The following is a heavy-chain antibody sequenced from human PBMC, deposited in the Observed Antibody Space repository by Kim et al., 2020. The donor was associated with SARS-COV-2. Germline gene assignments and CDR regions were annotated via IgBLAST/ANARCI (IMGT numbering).Heavy chain of an antibody. CDR2: IIPIFGTA. D-gene: IGHD3-10*01. CDR3: AREASNYYGSGSLNWFDP. V-gene: IGHV1-69*13. CDR1: GGTFSSYA. Sequence: SVKVSCKASGGTFSSYAISWVRQAPGQGLEWMGGIIPIFGTANYAQKFQGRVTITADESTSTAYMELSSLRSEDTAVYYCAREASNYYGSGSLNWFDPWGQGTLVTVSS. J-gene: IGHJ5*02.